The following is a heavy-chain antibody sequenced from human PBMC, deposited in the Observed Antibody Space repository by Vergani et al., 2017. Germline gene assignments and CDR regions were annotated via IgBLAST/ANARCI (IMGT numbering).Heavy chain of an antibody. D-gene: IGHD2-2*02. V-gene: IGHV1-38-4*01. Sequence: QVQLVQSWAEVRKSGASVKVSCSFSGFTITSYGIHWVQQSPGQGLEWMGWINPGNGSPSYAKKFQGRFTMTRDMSTTTAYTDLSSLTSEDMAVYYYARHSYCSSTSCYTDHYYYYMDVWGKGTTVTVSS. CDR1: GFTITSYG. CDR2: INPGNGSP. CDR3: ARHSYCSSTSCYTDHYYYYMDV. J-gene: IGHJ6*03.